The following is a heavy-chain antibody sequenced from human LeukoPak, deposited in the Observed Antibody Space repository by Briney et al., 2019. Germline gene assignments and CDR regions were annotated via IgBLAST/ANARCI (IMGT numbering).Heavy chain of an antibody. CDR1: GGSISSSNSY. V-gene: IGHV4-39*01. D-gene: IGHD2-15*01. CDR3: ARLDGYCSGGSCYSVSFVDP. CDR2: IYYSGST. Sequence: SETLSLTCTVSGGSISSSNSYWGWIRQPPGKGLEWIGSIYYSGSTYYNPSLKSRVTTSVDTSKNQFSLKLSSVTAADTAVYYCARLDGYCSGGSCYSVSFVDPWGQGTLVTVSS. J-gene: IGHJ5*02.